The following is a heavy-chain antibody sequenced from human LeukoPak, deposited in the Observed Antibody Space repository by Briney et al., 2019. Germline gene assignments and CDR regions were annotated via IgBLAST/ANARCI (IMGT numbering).Heavy chain of an antibody. CDR1: GFTFSSYA. J-gene: IGHJ6*02. Sequence: GGSLRFSRAASGFTFSSYAMSWVRQAPGKGLEWVSAISGSGGSTYYADSVKGRFTISRDNSKNTLYLQMNSLRAEDTAVYYCAKESYYDFWSGYYIPADYYYGMDVWGQGTTVTVSS. CDR3: AKESYYDFWSGYYIPADYYYGMDV. V-gene: IGHV3-23*01. D-gene: IGHD3-3*01. CDR2: ISGSGGST.